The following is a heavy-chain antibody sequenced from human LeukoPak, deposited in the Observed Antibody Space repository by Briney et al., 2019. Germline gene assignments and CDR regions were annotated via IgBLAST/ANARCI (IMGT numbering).Heavy chain of an antibody. Sequence: SETLSLTCTVSGYSISSGYYWGWIRQPPGKGLEWIGSIYHSGSTYYNPSLKSRVTISVDTSKNQFSLKLSSVTAAGTAVYYCARVKYSIDIDYWGQGTLVTVSS. D-gene: IGHD5-18*01. V-gene: IGHV4-38-2*02. CDR2: IYHSGST. J-gene: IGHJ4*02. CDR3: ARVKYSIDIDY. CDR1: GYSISSGYY.